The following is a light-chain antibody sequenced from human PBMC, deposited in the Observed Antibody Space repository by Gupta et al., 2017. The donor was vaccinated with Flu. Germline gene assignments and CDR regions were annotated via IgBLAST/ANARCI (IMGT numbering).Light chain of an antibody. J-gene: IGLJ1*01. CDR1: SSDIGRYNY. V-gene: IGLV2-14*01. CDR2: DVS. Sequence: QSVLTQPASVSGSPGQSITFSCTGTSSDIGRYNYVSWYQQSPGKAPKLMIYDVSNRPSGISNRFSGSKSDNTASLTISGLQAEDEADYWCTSYTGSHTLPYVFGTGTKVTVL. CDR3: TSYTGSHTLPYV.